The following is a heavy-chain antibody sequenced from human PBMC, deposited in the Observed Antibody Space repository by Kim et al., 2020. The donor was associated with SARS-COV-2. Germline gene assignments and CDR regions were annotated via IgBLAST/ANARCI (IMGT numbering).Heavy chain of an antibody. J-gene: IGHJ6*02. D-gene: IGHD3-10*02. CDR2: ISYDGSNK. Sequence: GSLRLSCAASGFTFSTYAMHWVRQAPGKGLEWVAVISYDGSNKYYADSVKGRFTISRDNSKNTLYLQMNSLRAEDTAVYYCARAVRGGYYYYGMDVWGQ. CDR1: GFTFSTYA. CDR3: ARAVRGGYYYYGMDV. V-gene: IGHV3-30*04.